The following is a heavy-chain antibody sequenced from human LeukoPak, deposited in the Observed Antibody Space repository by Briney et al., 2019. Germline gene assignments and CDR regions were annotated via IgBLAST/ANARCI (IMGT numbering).Heavy chain of an antibody. J-gene: IGHJ4*02. CDR3: ARGGVGVVFLDY. CDR2: INHSGST. CDR1: GGSFSGYY. V-gene: IGHV4-34*01. Sequence: SETLSLTCAVYGGSFSGYYWSWIRQPPGKGLEWIGEINHSGSTNYNPSLKSRVSISVDTSKNQFSLRLSSVTAADTAVYYCARGGVGVVFLDYWGQGTLVTVSS. D-gene: IGHD3-3*01.